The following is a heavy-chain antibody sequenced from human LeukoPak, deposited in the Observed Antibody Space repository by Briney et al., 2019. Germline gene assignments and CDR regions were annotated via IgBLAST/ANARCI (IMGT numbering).Heavy chain of an antibody. V-gene: IGHV1-2*02. CDR1: GYTFIGYY. CDR3: ATVRDIVVGGGPYYFDY. CDR2: INPHNGDT. Sequence: GVSVKVSCKASGYTFIGYYLHWVRQAPGQGLGWMGWINPHNGDTNYAQKFQGRVTMTRDTSITTAYMELSRLKSDDTAVYCCATVRDIVVGGGPYYFDYWGQGTLVTVS. J-gene: IGHJ4*02. D-gene: IGHD2-15*01.